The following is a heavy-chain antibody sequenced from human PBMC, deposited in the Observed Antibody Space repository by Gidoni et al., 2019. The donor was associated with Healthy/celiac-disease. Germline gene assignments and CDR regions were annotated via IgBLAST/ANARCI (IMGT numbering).Heavy chain of an antibody. V-gene: IGHV4-39*01. CDR2: IYYSGST. Sequence: QLQLQESGPGLVKPSETLSLTCTVSVGSISSSSYYWGWIRQPPGKGLEWIGSIYYSGSTSYNPSLKSRVTISVDTSKNQFSLKLSSVTAADTAVYYCARHADSSSWYYYYYGMDVWGQGTTVTVSS. J-gene: IGHJ6*02. CDR3: ARHADSSSWYYYYYGMDV. CDR1: VGSISSSSYY. D-gene: IGHD6-13*01.